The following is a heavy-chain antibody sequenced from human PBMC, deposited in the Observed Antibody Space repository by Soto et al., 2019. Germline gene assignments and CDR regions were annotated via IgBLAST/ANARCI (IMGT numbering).Heavy chain of an antibody. Sequence: PGGSLRLSCAASGFTFSSYSMNWVRQAPGKGLEWVSSISSSSSYIYYADSVKGRFTISRDNAKNSLYLQMNSLRAEDTAVYYCARDAGAARLFLGVPHDAFDIWGQGTTVTVSS. D-gene: IGHD6-6*01. V-gene: IGHV3-21*01. CDR1: GFTFSSYS. CDR2: ISSSSSYI. J-gene: IGHJ3*02. CDR3: ARDAGAARLFLGVPHDAFDI.